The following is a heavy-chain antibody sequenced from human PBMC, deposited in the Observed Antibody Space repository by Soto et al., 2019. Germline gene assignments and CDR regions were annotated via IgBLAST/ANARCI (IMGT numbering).Heavy chain of an antibody. J-gene: IGHJ4*02. D-gene: IGHD4-17*01. CDR2: FSAYNGNT. V-gene: IGHV1-18*01. CDR1: GYTFPGFV. Sequence: QVQLVQSGAEVKKPGASVRVSCKASGYTFPGFVIGWVRQAPGQGLEWMGWFSAYNGNTNYAQNLQGRVTRTTDTSTSTAYMELRSLRSDDTAVYYCARGGVRYGGMGGKLPNWGQGTLVTVSS. CDR3: ARGGVRYGGMGGKLPN.